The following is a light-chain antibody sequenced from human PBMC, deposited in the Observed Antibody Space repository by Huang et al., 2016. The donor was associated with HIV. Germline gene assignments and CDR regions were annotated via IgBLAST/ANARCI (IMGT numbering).Light chain of an antibody. V-gene: IGKV3-20*01. CDR1: QRVGSSH. CDR2: AAS. J-gene: IGKJ2*01. CDR3: QQYGSSSYT. Sequence: EIVLTRSPGTLSLSPGERATLSCRASQRVGSSHLAWYQQKPGQGPRLLIYAASSKATGIPDRFSGSGSGTDFTLTISRLEPEDFAVYYCQQYGSSSYTFGQGTKLEIK.